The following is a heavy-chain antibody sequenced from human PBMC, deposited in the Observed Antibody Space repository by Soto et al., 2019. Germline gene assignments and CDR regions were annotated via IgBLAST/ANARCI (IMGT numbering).Heavy chain of an antibody. V-gene: IGHV1-2*04. D-gene: IGHD3-16*02. CDR3: ARDLSGFRDIRGNDYVWGSYRPRVNYYYYGMDV. CDR2: INPNSGGT. J-gene: IGHJ6*02. CDR1: GYTFTGCY. Sequence: ASVKASYRASGYTFTGCYMHWVRQAPGQGLEWMGWINPNSGGTNYAQKYQGWVTMTRDTSISTAYMELSRLRSDDTAVYYCARDLSGFRDIRGNDYVWGSYRPRVNYYYYGMDVWGQGTTVTVSS.